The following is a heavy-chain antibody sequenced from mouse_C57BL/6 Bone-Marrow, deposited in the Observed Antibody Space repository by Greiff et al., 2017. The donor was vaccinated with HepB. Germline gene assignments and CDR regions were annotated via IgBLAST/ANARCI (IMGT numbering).Heavy chain of an antibody. CDR3: TREERGITTVVAPGDY. Sequence: EVQGVESGTVLARPGASVKMSCKTSGYTFTSYWMHWVKQRPGQGLEWIGAIYPGNSDTSYNQKFKGKAKLTAVTSASTAYMELSSLTNEDSAVYYCTREERGITTVVAPGDYWGQGTLVTVSA. J-gene: IGHJ3*01. D-gene: IGHD1-1*01. CDR2: IYPGNSDT. CDR1: GYTFTSYW. V-gene: IGHV1-5*01.